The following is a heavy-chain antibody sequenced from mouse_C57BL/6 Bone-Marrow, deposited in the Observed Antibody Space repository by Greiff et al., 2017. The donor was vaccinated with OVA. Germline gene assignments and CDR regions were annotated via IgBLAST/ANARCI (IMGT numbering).Heavy chain of an antibody. Sequence: QVTLKESGPGILQPSQTLSLTCSFSGFSLSTFGMGVGWIRPPSGKGLEWLAHIWWDDDKYYNPALKSRPLISKDTSKNQVYLKIANVDTADTATYYCARITTVVATDYWGQGTTLTVSS. D-gene: IGHD1-1*01. CDR1: GFSLSTFGMG. CDR3: ARITTVVATDY. J-gene: IGHJ2*01. CDR2: IWWDDDK. V-gene: IGHV8-8*01.